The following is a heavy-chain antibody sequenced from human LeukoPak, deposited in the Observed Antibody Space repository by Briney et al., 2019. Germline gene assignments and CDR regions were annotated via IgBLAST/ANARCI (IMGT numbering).Heavy chain of an antibody. Sequence: QSGGSLRLSCAASGFSFSNYGMHWVRQAPGKGLEWVAFIRYDGSNKYYADSVKGRFTISRDNSKNTLYLQMNSLRAEDTAVYYCAKENSGSLTTPLDYWGQGTLVTVSS. CDR1: GFSFSNYG. CDR2: IRYDGSNK. J-gene: IGHJ4*02. D-gene: IGHD1-26*01. V-gene: IGHV3-30*02. CDR3: AKENSGSLTTPLDY.